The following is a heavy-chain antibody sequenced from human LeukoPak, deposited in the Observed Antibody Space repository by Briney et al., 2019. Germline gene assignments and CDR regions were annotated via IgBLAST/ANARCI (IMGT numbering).Heavy chain of an antibody. V-gene: IGHV4-4*07. J-gene: IGHJ6*04. CDR3: AREGKWFGTYYYCMDV. Sequence: SETLSLTCTVSSGSINDYYWSWVRQPAGKGLEWLGRIYSSGSTTYNPSLKSRITMSVDTSKNQFSLKMTSVTAADTAVYYCAREGKWFGTYYYCMDVWGKGTTVTVSS. D-gene: IGHD3-10*01. CDR2: IYSSGST. CDR1: SGSINDYY.